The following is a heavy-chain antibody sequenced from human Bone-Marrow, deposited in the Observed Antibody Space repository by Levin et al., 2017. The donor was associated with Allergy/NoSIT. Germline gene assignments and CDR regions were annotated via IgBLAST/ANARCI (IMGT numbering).Heavy chain of an antibody. CDR3: ASYLYGGLDY. J-gene: IGHJ4*02. V-gene: IGHV4-34*01. D-gene: IGHD3-16*01. CDR1: GGSLSGYY. CDR2: INHSGST. Sequence: MSSETLSLTCAVYGGSLSGYYWSWIRQPPGKGLEWIGEINHSGSTTYNPSLKSRVTISVDTSKNQFSLRLSSVTAADTAVYYCASYLYGGLDYWGRGTLVTVSS.